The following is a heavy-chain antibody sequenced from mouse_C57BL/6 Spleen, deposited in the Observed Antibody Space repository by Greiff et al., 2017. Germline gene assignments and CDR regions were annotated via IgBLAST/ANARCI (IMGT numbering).Heavy chain of an antibody. J-gene: IGHJ3*01. CDR2: ISSGSSTI. Sequence: DVHLVESGGGLVKPGGSLKLSCAASGFTFSDYGMHWVRQAPEKGLEWVAYISSGSSTIYYADTVKGRFTISRDNAKNTLFLQMTSLRSEDTAMYYCARTYYDYDGTWFAYWGQGTLVTVSA. CDR1: GFTFSDYG. CDR3: ARTYYDYDGTWFAY. V-gene: IGHV5-17*01. D-gene: IGHD2-4*01.